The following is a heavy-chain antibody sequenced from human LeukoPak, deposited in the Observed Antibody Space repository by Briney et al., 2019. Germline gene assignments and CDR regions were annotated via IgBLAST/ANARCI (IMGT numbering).Heavy chain of an antibody. V-gene: IGHV4-59*01. D-gene: IGHD6-19*01. CDR1: GGSISSYY. J-gene: IGHJ6*02. CDR2: IYYSGST. CDR3: ARVGSSSFYYYYYGMDV. Sequence: SETLSLTCTVSGGSISSYYWSWIRQPPGKGLEWIGYIYYSGSTNYNPSPKSRVTISVDTSKNQFSLKLSSVTAADTAVYYCARVGSSSFYYYYYGMDVWGQGTTVTVSS.